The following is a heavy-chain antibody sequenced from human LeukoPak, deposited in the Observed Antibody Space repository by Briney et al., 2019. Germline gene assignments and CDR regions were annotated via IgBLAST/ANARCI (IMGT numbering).Heavy chain of an antibody. J-gene: IGHJ4*03. V-gene: IGHV4-34*01. CDR2: IDHRGDT. D-gene: IGHD2-21*02. Sequence: SETLSLTCAVYGGSFSRYYWSWIRQSPGKGLEWIAEIDHRGDTNYNPSVKSRVTISVDTSKNQFSLKVRSLSAADTAVYYCARGATISETGYFDFWGQGALVTVSS. CDR3: ARGATISETGYFDF. CDR1: GGSFSRYY.